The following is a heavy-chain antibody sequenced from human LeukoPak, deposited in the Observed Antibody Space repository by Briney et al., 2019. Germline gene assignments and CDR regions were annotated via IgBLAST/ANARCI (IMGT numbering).Heavy chain of an antibody. Sequence: GASVNVSCKASVYTFTDYYIHWVRQAPGQGLEWMGWINPNSGDTNYAQNFQGRVTMTRDTCISTAYMELSRPTSDDTAVYYCANSPSYISYWGQGTLVTVSS. D-gene: IGHD6-13*01. V-gene: IGHV1-2*02. CDR1: VYTFTDYY. J-gene: IGHJ4*02. CDR3: ANSPSYISY. CDR2: INPNSGDT.